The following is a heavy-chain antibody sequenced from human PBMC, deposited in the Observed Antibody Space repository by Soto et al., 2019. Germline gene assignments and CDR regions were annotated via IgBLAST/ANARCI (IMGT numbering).Heavy chain of an antibody. CDR3: AREGGVLRYVDWLGKYYYGMYV. J-gene: IGHJ6*04. CDR2: ISSSSSYI. V-gene: IGHV3-21*01. Sequence: PGGSLRLSCAASGFTFSSYSMNWVRQAPGEGLEWVSSISSSSSYIYYADSVKGRFTISRDNAKNSLYLQMNSLRAEDTAVYYCAREGGVLRYVDWLGKYYYGMYVWGKGTTVTVSS. CDR1: GFTFSSYS. D-gene: IGHD3-9*01.